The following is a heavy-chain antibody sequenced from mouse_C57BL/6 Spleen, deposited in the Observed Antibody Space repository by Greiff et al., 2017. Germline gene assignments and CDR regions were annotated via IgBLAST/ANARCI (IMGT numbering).Heavy chain of an antibody. D-gene: IGHD1-1*01. CDR3: ARYWVTTVVARYFDV. V-gene: IGHV1-81*01. J-gene: IGHJ1*03. CDR1: GYTFTSYG. Sequence: QVQLQQSGAELARPGASVKLSCKASGYTFTSYGISWVKQRTGQGLEWIGEIYPRSGNTYYNEKFKGKATLTADKSSSTAYMELRSLTSEDSAVYFCARYWVTTVVARYFDVWGTGTTVTVSS. CDR2: IYPRSGNT.